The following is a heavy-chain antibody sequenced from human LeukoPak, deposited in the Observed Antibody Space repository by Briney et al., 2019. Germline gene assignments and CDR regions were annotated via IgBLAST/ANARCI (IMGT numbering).Heavy chain of an antibody. Sequence: GGSLRLSCAASGFPFSSYAMSWVRQAPGKGLEWVSGVSGSGGSTYYADSVKGRFTISRDNSKNTLYLQMNSLRAEDTAVYYCAKFLPTHIVVANYYFDYWGQGTLVTVSS. CDR3: AKFLPTHIVVANYYFDY. J-gene: IGHJ4*02. CDR1: GFPFSSYA. D-gene: IGHD2-21*01. V-gene: IGHV3-23*01. CDR2: VSGSGGST.